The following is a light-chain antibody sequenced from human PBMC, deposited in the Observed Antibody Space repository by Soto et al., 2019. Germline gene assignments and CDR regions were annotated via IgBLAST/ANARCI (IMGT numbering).Light chain of an antibody. CDR2: SNN. Sequence: QSVLTQPPSASGTPGQRVTMSCSGSSSNIGSNTVNWYQQLPGTAPKLLIYSNNQRPSGVPDRFSGSKSGTSASLAISWLLSEDEADYYCSTWDASLSALVVFGGGTKLTVL. CDR1: SSNIGSNT. CDR3: STWDASLSALVV. J-gene: IGLJ2*01. V-gene: IGLV1-44*01.